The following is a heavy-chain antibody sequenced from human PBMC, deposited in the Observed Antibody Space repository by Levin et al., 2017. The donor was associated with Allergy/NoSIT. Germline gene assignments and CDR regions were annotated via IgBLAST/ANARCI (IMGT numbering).Heavy chain of an antibody. Sequence: PSETLSLTCTVSDDSVTGFYWSWVRQPPGKGLEWIGYVRDSGSINYNPSLKSRVTISLDTSKNQSSLKLNSVTAADTAVYFCARGRWLQFLIYWGQGSLVTVSS. CDR3: ARGRWLQFLIY. V-gene: IGHV4-59*02. CDR1: DDSVTGFY. D-gene: IGHD5-24*01. J-gene: IGHJ4*02. CDR2: VRDSGSI.